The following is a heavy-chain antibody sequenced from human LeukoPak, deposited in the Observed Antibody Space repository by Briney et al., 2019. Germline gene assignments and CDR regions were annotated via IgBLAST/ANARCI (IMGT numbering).Heavy chain of an antibody. Sequence: SSQTLSLTCTVSGFSISNGAYFWTWIRQHPGQGLEWVGHIYYTGSTSYNPSLKSRVTISVETSRNQFSLKLRSVTAADTAVYYCARARRPPDTVDYWGQGTLVTVSS. CDR1: GFSISNGAYF. D-gene: IGHD5-18*01. V-gene: IGHV4-31*03. CDR2: IYYTGST. J-gene: IGHJ4*02. CDR3: ARARRPPDTVDY.